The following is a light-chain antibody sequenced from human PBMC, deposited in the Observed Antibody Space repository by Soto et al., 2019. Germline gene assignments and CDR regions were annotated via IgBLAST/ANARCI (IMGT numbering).Light chain of an antibody. CDR3: SSYTTSATYV. V-gene: IGLV2-14*03. Sequence: QSVLTQPASVSGSPGQSITISCTGTSSDVGAYNYVSWYQQHPGKAPKLMIYDVSERPSGVSDRFSGSKSGNTASLTISGLQAEDEADYYCSSYTTSATYVFGTGTKVTVL. J-gene: IGLJ1*01. CDR1: SSDVGAYNY. CDR2: DVS.